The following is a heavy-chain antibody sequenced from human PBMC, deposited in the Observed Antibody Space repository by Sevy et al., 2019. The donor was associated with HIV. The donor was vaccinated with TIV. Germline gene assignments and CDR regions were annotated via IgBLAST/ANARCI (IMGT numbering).Heavy chain of an antibody. CDR1: GYSISSGYY. V-gene: IGHV4-38-2*01. J-gene: IGHJ4*02. CDR2: IYHGGST. CDR3: ASARYYDSSAYYYFDY. D-gene: IGHD3-22*01. Sequence: SETLSLTCAVSGYSISSGYYWGWIRQPPGKGLEWIGSIYHGGSTYYNPSLKSRVTISVDTSKNQFSLKLSSVTAADTAVYYCASARYYDSSAYYYFDYWGQGTLVTVSS.